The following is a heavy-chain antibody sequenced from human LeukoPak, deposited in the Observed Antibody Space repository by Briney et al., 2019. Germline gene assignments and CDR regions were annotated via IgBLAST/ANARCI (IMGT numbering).Heavy chain of an antibody. D-gene: IGHD3-22*01. CDR3: ARHYYDSSGVNWFDP. CDR2: IYHSGST. CDR1: GGSISSGGYS. Sequence: PSETLSLTCAVSGGSISSGGYSWSWIRQPPGKGLEWIGYIYHSGSTYYNPSLKSRVTISVDTSKNQFSLKLSSVTAADTAVYYCARHYYDSSGVNWFDPWGQGTLVTVSS. J-gene: IGHJ5*02. V-gene: IGHV4-30-2*05.